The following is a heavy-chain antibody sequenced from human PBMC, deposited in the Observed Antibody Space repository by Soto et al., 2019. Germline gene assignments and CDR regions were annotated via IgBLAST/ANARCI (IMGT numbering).Heavy chain of an antibody. Sequence: QVQLVESGGGVVQPGRSLRLSCAASGFTFSSSGMHWVRQAPGKGLEWVAVISYDGSNKYYADSVKGRFTISRDNFKNTLYLQMNSLRAEDTAVYYCAKLSGTGTTAAFYYGMDVWGQGTTVTVSS. CDR1: GFTFSSSG. J-gene: IGHJ6*02. CDR2: ISYDGSNK. V-gene: IGHV3-30*18. CDR3: AKLSGTGTTAAFYYGMDV. D-gene: IGHD1-7*01.